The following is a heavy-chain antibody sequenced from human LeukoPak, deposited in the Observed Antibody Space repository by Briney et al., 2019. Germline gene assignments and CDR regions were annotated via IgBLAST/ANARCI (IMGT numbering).Heavy chain of an antibody. D-gene: IGHD3-22*01. CDR2: IIPLFGTP. Sequence: SVKVSCKASRGTFSRYGISWVRQAPGQGLEWMGGIIPLFGTPNYAQKFQGRVTITADESTSTAYMELSSLRFEDTAVYYCAREWNYESNGYFYYYWGQGTLVTVSS. J-gene: IGHJ4*02. CDR1: RGTFSRYG. V-gene: IGHV1-69*13. CDR3: AREWNYESNGYFYYY.